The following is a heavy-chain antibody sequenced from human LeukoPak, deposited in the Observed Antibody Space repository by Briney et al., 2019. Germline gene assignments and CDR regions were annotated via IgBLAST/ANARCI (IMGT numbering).Heavy chain of an antibody. Sequence: PSQTLSLTCALSVDSISIGGSCCRSVRQPRGGGRESNMYICNSESSDYHTYLKSRVPISVDRSKNQFSLKLSSVTAADTAVYYCARDYHPHRSANNWFDPWGQGTLVTVSS. V-gene: IGHV4-30-2*01. CDR2: ICNSESS. CDR1: VDSISIGGSC. CDR3: ARDYHPHRSANNWFDP. J-gene: IGHJ5*02. D-gene: IGHD6-25*01.